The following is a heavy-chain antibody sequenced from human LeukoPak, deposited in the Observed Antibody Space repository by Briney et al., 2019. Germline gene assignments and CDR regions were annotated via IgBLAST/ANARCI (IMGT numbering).Heavy chain of an antibody. CDR1: GCTFTGYY. D-gene: IGHD6-19*01. J-gene: IGHJ4*02. CDR2: INPNSGGT. V-gene: IGHV1-2*06. Sequence: ASVKVSCKASGCTFTGYYMHWVRQAPGQGLEWMGRINPNSGGTNYAQKFQGRVTMTRDTSISTAYMELSRLRSDDTAVYYCAYSSGWYYFDYWGQGTLVTVSS. CDR3: AYSSGWYYFDY.